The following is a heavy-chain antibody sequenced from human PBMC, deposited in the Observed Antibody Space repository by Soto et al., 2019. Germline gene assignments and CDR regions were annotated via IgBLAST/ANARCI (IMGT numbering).Heavy chain of an antibody. J-gene: IGHJ3*02. CDR1: GGTFSSYA. D-gene: IGHD4-17*01. Sequence: QVQLVQSGAEVKKPGSSVKVSCKASGGTFSSYAISWVRQAPGQGLEWMGGVIPIFGTANYAQKFQGRVTITEDESTSTAYMELSSLRSEDTAVDYCASRGSTVTTADAFDIWGQGTMVTVSS. CDR3: ASRGSTVTTADAFDI. CDR2: VIPIFGTA. V-gene: IGHV1-69*01.